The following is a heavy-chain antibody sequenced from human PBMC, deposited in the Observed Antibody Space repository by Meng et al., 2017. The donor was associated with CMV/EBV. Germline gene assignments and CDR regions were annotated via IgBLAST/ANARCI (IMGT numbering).Heavy chain of an antibody. V-gene: IGHV1-2*02. Sequence: SVKVSCKASGYTFTGYYMHWVRQAPGQGLEWMGWINPNSGGTNYAQKFQGRVTMTRDTSISTAYMELSRLRSDDTAVYYCAKGDIVVVPAVYYYGMDVWGQGTTVTVSS. CDR2: INPNSGGT. CDR1: GYTFTGYY. D-gene: IGHD2-2*01. CDR3: AKGDIVVVPAVYYYGMDV. J-gene: IGHJ6*02.